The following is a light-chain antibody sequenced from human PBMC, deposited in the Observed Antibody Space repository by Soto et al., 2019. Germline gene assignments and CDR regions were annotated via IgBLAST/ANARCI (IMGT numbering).Light chain of an antibody. CDR3: HVWDSSSENV. CDR1: NIGSKS. V-gene: IGLV3-21*02. CDR2: DDS. J-gene: IGLJ1*01. Sequence: SYELPQPPSVSVAPGQTARITCGGNNIGSKSVHWYQQKPGQAPVLVVDDDSDRPSGIPERFSGSNSGNTATLTISRVEAGDEADYFCHVWDSSSENVFGTGTKVTVL.